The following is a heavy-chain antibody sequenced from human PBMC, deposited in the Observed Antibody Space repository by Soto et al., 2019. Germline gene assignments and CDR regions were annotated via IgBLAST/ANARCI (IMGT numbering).Heavy chain of an antibody. D-gene: IGHD2-2*01. V-gene: IGHV3-66*01. CDR3: ARVKVGGLGYCSSTSCPGAFDI. Sequence: GGSLRLSCAASGFTVGSNYMSWVRQAPGKGLEWVSVIYSGGSTYYADSVKGRFTISRDNSKNTLYLQMNSLRAEDTAVYYCARVKVGGLGYCSSTSCPGAFDIWGQGTMVTVSS. J-gene: IGHJ3*02. CDR2: IYSGGST. CDR1: GFTVGSNY.